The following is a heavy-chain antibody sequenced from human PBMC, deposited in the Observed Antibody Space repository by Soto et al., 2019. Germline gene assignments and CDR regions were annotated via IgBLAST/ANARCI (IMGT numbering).Heavy chain of an antibody. D-gene: IGHD3-16*01. J-gene: IGHJ6*02. V-gene: IGHV1-18*01. CDR3: AMVDNYVTPTPQDV. CDR1: GYIFVNYG. Sequence: QVQLVQSGDEVRKPGSSVKVSGKASGYIFVNYGIAWVRQAPGQGLEWMGWFSPYSGNTHYASKVQGRLTMTTDTSTSTGYMDLGSLSSDDTAVYYCAMVDNYVTPTPQDVWGQGTPVTVSS. CDR2: FSPYSGNT.